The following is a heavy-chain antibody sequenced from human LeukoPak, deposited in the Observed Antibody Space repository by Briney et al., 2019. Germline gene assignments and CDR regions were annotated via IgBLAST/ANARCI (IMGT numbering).Heavy chain of an antibody. J-gene: IGHJ3*02. CDR3: ASRIEQAFDI. Sequence: ASVEVSCKASGYTFTNYYIHWVRQAPGQGREWMGIIDPTGGTTSSAQKFQDRLTMTRDTSTSTVYMELSSLRSGDTALYYCASRIEQAFDIWGQGQWSPSLQ. V-gene: IGHV1-46*01. CDR1: GYTFTNYY. D-gene: IGHD1-14*01. CDR2: IDPTGGTT.